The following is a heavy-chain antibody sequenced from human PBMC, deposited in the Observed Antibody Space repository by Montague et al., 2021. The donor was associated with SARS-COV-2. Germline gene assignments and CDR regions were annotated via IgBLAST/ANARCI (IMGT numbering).Heavy chain of an antibody. V-gene: IGHV4-59*03. CDR3: ARYGSYFEH. D-gene: IGHD1-26*01. CDR1: GSSIRSYY. J-gene: IGHJ4*02. CDR2: IYYDGST. Sequence: SETLSLTCTVSGSSIRSYYWSWIRQPPGKGLEWIGYIYYDGSTNYNPSLKSRVTMSVDSSKNQFSLRLSSVTAADTAVYYCARYGSYFEHWGQGTLVTVSS.